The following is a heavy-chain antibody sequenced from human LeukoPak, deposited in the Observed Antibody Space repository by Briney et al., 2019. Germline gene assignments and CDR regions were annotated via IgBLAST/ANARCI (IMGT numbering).Heavy chain of an antibody. CDR2: ISGSGGST. Sequence: GGSLRLSCAASGFTFSSYAMSWVRQAPGKGLEWVSAISGSGGSTYYADSVKGRFTISRDNSKNTPYLQMNSLRAEDTAVYYCAKMDKNYYYYGMDVWGQGTTVTVSS. D-gene: IGHD2-2*03. CDR3: AKMDKNYYYYGMDV. V-gene: IGHV3-23*01. J-gene: IGHJ6*02. CDR1: GFTFSSYA.